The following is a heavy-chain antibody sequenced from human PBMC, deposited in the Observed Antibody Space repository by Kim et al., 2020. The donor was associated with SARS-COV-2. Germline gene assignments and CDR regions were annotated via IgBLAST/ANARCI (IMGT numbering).Heavy chain of an antibody. Sequence: GGSLRLSCAASGFSFSSYGMHWVRQAPGKGLEWVAVIWYDGSNKYYADFVKGRFTISRDNSKNMLYLQMNSLRVEDTAVYYCARDPQQLGGRVDDWGQGT. J-gene: IGHJ4*02. V-gene: IGHV3-33*01. D-gene: IGHD6-13*01. CDR2: IWYDGSNK. CDR3: ARDPQQLGGRVDD. CDR1: GFSFSSYG.